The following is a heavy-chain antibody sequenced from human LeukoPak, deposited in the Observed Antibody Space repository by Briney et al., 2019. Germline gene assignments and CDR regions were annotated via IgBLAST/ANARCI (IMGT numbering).Heavy chain of an antibody. CDR3: ARERVGSWSSHWFDP. Sequence: GWALTLSCTACVFKYVEYDMNGLRQAAAKELEWVAGINSKCGSTSYADSVKGRFTISRDNAKHSLYLQMNSLRAEDTAFYHCARERVGSWSSHWFDPWGQGTLVTVSS. D-gene: IGHD6-13*01. V-gene: IGHV3-20*01. CDR2: INSKCGST. CDR1: VFKYVEYD. J-gene: IGHJ5*02.